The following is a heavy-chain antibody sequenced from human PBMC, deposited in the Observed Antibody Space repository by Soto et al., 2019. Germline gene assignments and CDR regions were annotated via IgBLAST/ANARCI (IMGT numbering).Heavy chain of an antibody. CDR2: IYYSGST. CDR1: GGSISSFY. Sequence: QVQLQESGPGLVKPSETLSLTCTVSGGSISSFYWSWIRQPPGKGLEWIGYIYYSGSTNYNPSLKSRVTISVDTSKNQFSLKLSSVTAADTAVYYCARGRGGDRSIKYWGQGTLVTVSS. CDR3: ARGRGGDRSIKY. J-gene: IGHJ4*02. V-gene: IGHV4-59*01. D-gene: IGHD3-22*01.